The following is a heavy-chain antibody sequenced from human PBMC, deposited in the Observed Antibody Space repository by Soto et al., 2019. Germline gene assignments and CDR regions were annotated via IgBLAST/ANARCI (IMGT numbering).Heavy chain of an antibody. CDR2: VKDGGHT. D-gene: IGHD5-12*01. CDR3: ARGQEGVVATD. Sequence: QVQLQQWGAGLLKPSETLSLNCAVTGGSLSGHYWSWIRQPPGKGLEWIGEVKDGGHTNYSPSLRGRVTISSDTSNNQFSLRLNSVTAADTGVYYYARGQEGVVATDWDQGSLVTVSS. CDR1: GGSLSGHY. V-gene: IGHV4-34*01. J-gene: IGHJ4*02.